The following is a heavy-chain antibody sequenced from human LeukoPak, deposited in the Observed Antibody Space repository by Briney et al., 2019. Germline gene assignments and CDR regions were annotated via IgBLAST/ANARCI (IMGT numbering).Heavy chain of an antibody. CDR3: ARVGSPYHFDY. Sequence: SETLSLTCTVSGGSIRSYYWSWIRQPAGKGLEWIGRIYTSGNTNYNPSLKSRVTMSVDTSKNQFSLKLSSVTAADTAVYYCARVGSPYHFDYWGQGTLVTVSS. CDR1: GGSIRSYY. V-gene: IGHV4-4*07. CDR2: IYTSGNT. D-gene: IGHD2-2*02. J-gene: IGHJ4*02.